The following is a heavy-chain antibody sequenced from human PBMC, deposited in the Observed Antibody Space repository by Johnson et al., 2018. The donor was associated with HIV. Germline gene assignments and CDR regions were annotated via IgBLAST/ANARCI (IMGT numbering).Heavy chain of an antibody. CDR2: IRSKTNTYAT. Sequence: VQLVESGGGLVQPGGSLKLACAASGFTFSGSALHWVRQASGKGLEWIGHIRSKTNTYATEYAASVKGRFTISRDDSQNTAYLQMNSLKTEDTAVYYCSKVVGYCSGGGSYTPGDSWGQGTMVTVSS. CDR1: GFTFSGSA. V-gene: IGHV3-73*02. CDR3: SKVVGYCSGGGSYTPGDS. D-gene: IGHD2-15*01. J-gene: IGHJ3*02.